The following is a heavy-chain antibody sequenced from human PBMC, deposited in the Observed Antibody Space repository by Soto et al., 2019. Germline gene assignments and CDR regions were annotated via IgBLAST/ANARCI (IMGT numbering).Heavy chain of an antibody. CDR3: ARAGVEPPAYGSGSYLDNYYYYGMDV. CDR2: IGTAGDT. CDR1: GFTFSSYD. D-gene: IGHD3-10*01. V-gene: IGHV3-13*01. Sequence: GGSLRLSCAASGFTFSSYDMHWVRQATGKGLEWVSAIGTAGDTYYPGSVKGRFTISRENAKNSLYLQMNSLRAGDTAVYYCARAGVEPPAYGSGSYLDNYYYYGMDVWGQGTTVTVSS. J-gene: IGHJ6*02.